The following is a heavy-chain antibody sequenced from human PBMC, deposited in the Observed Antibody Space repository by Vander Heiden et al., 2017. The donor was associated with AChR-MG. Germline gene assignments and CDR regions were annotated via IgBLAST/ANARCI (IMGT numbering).Heavy chain of an antibody. CDR1: GYTFTGYY. V-gene: IGHV1-2*02. J-gene: IGHJ4*02. D-gene: IGHD6-6*01. Sequence: QVQLVQSGAEVKKPGASVKVSCKASGYTFTGYYMHWVRQAHGQGLEWMGWINPNSGGTSYAQKFQGRVTMTRDTSISTAYMELNSLRSDDTAVYYCAREYSSSSGRVFDYWGQGTLGTVSS. CDR3: AREYSSSSGRVFDY. CDR2: INPNSGGT.